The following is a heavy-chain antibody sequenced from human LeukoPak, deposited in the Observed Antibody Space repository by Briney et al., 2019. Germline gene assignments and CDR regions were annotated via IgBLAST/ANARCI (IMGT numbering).Heavy chain of an antibody. CDR1: GFTVSSNY. J-gene: IGHJ4*02. V-gene: IGHV3-53*05. D-gene: IGHD6-13*01. CDR2: IYSGGST. Sequence: HAGGSLRLSCAASGFTVSSNYMSWVRQAPGKGLEWVSVIYSGGSTYYADSVKGRFTISRDNSKNTLYLQMNSLRAEDTAVYYCARVRTYSSSWYDPDYWGQGTLVTVSS. CDR3: ARVRTYSSSWYDPDY.